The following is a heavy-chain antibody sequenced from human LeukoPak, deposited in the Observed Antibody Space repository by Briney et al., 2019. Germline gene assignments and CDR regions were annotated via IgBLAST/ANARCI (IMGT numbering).Heavy chain of an antibody. CDR3: ARGSYGVFDY. V-gene: IGHV3-7*03. D-gene: IGHD3-10*01. Sequence: PGGSLRLSCVASGFPFSSYWMTWVRQAPGKGLEWVANIKQDGSKKSYVDSVKGRFTISRDNAKNSLYLKMNSLRAEDTAVYYCARGSYGVFDYWGQGTLVTVSS. CDR2: IKQDGSKK. CDR1: GFPFSSYW. J-gene: IGHJ4*02.